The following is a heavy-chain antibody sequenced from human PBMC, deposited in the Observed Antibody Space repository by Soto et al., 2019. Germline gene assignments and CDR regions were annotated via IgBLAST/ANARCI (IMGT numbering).Heavy chain of an antibody. CDR3: ARGPTTVTTGNFDY. CDR1: GGTFSSYA. D-gene: IGHD4-17*01. V-gene: IGHV1-69*01. Sequence: QVQLVQSGAEVKKPGSSVKVSCKASGGTFSSYAISWVRQAPGQELEWMGGIIPIFGTANYAQKFQGRVTITADESTSTAYMELSSLRSEDTAVYYCARGPTTVTTGNFDYWGQGTLVTVSS. CDR2: IIPIFGTA. J-gene: IGHJ4*02.